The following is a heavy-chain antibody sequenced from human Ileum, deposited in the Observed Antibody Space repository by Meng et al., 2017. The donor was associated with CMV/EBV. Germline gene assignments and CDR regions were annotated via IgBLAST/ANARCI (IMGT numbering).Heavy chain of an antibody. CDR3: ARGPGGFGDFNFDY. CDR2: IYHGGST. J-gene: IGHJ4*02. D-gene: IGHD3-16*01. CDR1: GDSITSFY. V-gene: IGHV4-4*07. Sequence: VSLQGWGPGLVKASECLSLTRTVCGDSITSFYWSWIRQPAGKALEWIGRIYHGGSTNYNPSLKSRVTLSVDTSKNQFSMRLTSVTAADTAVYYCARGPGGFGDFNFDYWGQGTLVTVSS.